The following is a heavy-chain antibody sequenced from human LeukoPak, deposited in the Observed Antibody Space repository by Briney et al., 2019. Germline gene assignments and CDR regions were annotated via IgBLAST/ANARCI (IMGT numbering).Heavy chain of an antibody. V-gene: IGHV3-30*03. D-gene: IGHD3-22*01. J-gene: IGHJ4*02. CDR3: ATSSKPTYYYDINY. CDR2: ISYDGSNK. Sequence: PGGSLRLSCAASGFTFSSYGMHWVRQAPGKGLEWVAVISYDGSNKYYADSVKGRFTISRDNSKNTLYLQMNSLRAEDTAVYYCATSSKPTYYYDINYWGQGTLVTVSS. CDR1: GFTFSSYG.